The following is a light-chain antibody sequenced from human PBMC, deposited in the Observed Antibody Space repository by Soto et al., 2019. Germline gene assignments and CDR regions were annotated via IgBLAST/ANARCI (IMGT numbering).Light chain of an antibody. CDR1: QDIRSS. CDR2: AAS. V-gene: IGKV1-12*01. J-gene: IGKJ5*01. CDR3: QEASRIPIT. Sequence: DIPLTQSPSSVSASVGDRVTITCRASQDIRSSLAWYQQRPGKAPNLLIYAASTLQSGVPSRFSGSGSGTDFTLTISYLQAEDFGTYYCQEASRIPITFGQGTRLEIK.